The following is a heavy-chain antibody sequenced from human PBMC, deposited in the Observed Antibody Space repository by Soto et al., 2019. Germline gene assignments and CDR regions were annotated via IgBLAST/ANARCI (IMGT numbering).Heavy chain of an antibody. D-gene: IGHD3-10*01. CDR1: GGSISSGGYY. J-gene: IGHJ6*03. CDR3: AREGLNSGDNYYYYYMDV. Sequence: QVQLQESGPGLVKPSQTLSLTCTVSGGSISSGGYYWSWIRQHPGKGLEWIGYIYYSGSTYYNPSLKSRVTIPVDTSKNQFSLKLRSVTAADTAVYYCAREGLNSGDNYYYYYMDVWGKGTTVTVSS. CDR2: IYYSGST. V-gene: IGHV4-31*03.